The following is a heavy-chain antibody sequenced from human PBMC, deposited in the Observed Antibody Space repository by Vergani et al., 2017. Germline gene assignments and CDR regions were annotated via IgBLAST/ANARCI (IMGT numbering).Heavy chain of an antibody. CDR3: ARVDTQVPATSHFYYMAV. J-gene: IGHJ6*03. Sequence: QVHLQESGPGVVKPSQTLSLTCAVSGGSISSGDHCWTWIRQRPGKGLEWIGYIFYSGTTYDNPSLRSRLTISVDTSQNQFSLKLRSVTAADTAVYYCARVDTQVPATSHFYYMAVWGKGTTVVVSS. CDR1: GGSISSGDHC. V-gene: IGHV4-31*11. CDR2: IFYSGTT. D-gene: IGHD6-25*01.